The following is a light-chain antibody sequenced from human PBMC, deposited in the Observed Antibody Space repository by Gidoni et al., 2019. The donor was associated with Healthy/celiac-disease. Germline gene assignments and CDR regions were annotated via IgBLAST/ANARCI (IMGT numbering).Light chain of an antibody. Sequence: DIQLTQSPSTLSASVGDRVTITCRASQSISSWLAWYQQKPGKAPKLLIYKASSLESWVPSRFSGSGSGTEFTLTISSLQPDDFATYYCQQYNSYPLTVGGGTKVEIK. J-gene: IGKJ4*01. V-gene: IGKV1-5*03. CDR3: QQYNSYPLT. CDR1: QSISSW. CDR2: KAS.